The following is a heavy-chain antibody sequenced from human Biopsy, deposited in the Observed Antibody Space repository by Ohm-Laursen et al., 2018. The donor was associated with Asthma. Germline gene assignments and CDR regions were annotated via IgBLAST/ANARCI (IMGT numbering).Heavy chain of an antibody. CDR3: AKRRGYSDLTDFDH. CDR2: VSYDGGVA. V-gene: IGHV3-30-3*01. CDR1: GFVFRSHA. J-gene: IGHJ4*02. D-gene: IGHD3-3*01. Sequence: SLRLSCTGSGFVFRSHAMHWVRQAPGKGLEWVAVVSYDGGVAHYADSMKGRFTISRDNAKSTLYLQMNRLRTDDTAVYYCAKRRGYSDLTDFDHWGQGTLVTVSS.